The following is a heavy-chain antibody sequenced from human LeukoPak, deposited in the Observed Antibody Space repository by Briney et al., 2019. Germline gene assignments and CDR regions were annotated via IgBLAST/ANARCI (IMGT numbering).Heavy chain of an antibody. D-gene: IGHD3-22*01. CDR3: ASHHYYDSSGLDDYFDY. CDR1: GFTFSTYA. J-gene: IGHJ4*02. Sequence: GGSLRPSCAASGFTFSTYAMTWVRQAPGKGLDWVSAISDSGSATDYADSVKGRFTISRDNSKNTLYLQMNSLRAEDTAVYYCASHHYYDSSGLDDYFDYWGQGTLVTVSS. V-gene: IGHV3-23*01. CDR2: ISDSGSAT.